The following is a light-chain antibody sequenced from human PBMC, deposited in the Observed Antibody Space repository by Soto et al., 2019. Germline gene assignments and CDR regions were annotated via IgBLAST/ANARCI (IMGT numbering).Light chain of an antibody. CDR2: TVS. CDR3: SSFTTDSTYV. V-gene: IGLV2-14*01. CDR1: SSDVGANIF. Sequence: QSVLTQPASVSGSPGQSITISCTGTSSDVGANIFVSWYQQHPGKVPKLMIYTVSSRPSGVFQRFSGSKSGNTASLTISGLQAEDEADYYCSSFTTDSTYVFGTGTKVTVL. J-gene: IGLJ1*01.